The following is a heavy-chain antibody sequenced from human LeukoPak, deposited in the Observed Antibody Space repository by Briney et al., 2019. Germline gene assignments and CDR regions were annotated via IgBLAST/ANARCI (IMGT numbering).Heavy chain of an antibody. CDR1: GFIFNNYA. CDR2: ISGGGGNT. J-gene: IGHJ4*02. CDR3: AKDAVGATFGYYFDS. D-gene: IGHD1-26*01. V-gene: IGHV3-23*01. Sequence: GGSLTLSCAASGFIFNNYAMSWARQAPGKGLEWVSVISGGGGNTYYADSVKGRFTISRDNSKNTLYLQMNSPRAEDTAVYYCAKDAVGATFGYYFDSWGQGTLVTVSS.